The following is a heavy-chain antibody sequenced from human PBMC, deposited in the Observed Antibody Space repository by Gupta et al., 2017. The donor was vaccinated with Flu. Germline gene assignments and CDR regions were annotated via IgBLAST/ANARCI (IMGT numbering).Heavy chain of an antibody. CDR1: GGYY. CDR2: ISNSAIN. D-gene: IGHD3-22*01. J-gene: IGHJ4*02. V-gene: IGHV4-61*08. CDR3: TRSHYDESSGYSYGY. Sequence: GGYYWSWLRQPPVQGLEGIGYISNSAINNYNSSRKSRVIISLDTYKNQFYLQFSYVTVEDTAGYYCTRSHYDESSGYSYGYWGQGTLVTVSS.